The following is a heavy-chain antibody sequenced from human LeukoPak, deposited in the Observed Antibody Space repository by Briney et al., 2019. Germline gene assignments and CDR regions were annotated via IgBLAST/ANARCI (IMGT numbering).Heavy chain of an antibody. V-gene: IGHV1-2*02. CDR2: INPNSGGT. J-gene: IGHJ4*02. Sequence: ASVKVSCKASGYTFTGYYMHWVRQAPGQGLEWMGWINPNSGGTNYAQKFQGRVTMTRDTSISTAYMELSRLRSDDTAVYYCAREGAVAGTSDPYFDYWGQGTLVTVSS. D-gene: IGHD6-19*01. CDR1: GYTFTGYY. CDR3: AREGAVAGTSDPYFDY.